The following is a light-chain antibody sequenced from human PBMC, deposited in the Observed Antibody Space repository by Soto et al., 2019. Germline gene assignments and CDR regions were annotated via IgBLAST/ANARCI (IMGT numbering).Light chain of an antibody. CDR2: VAS. V-gene: IGKV3-20*01. J-gene: IGKJ2*01. CDR3: QQYASSPVYT. CDR1: QSVSSSY. Sequence: EIVLTQSPGTLSLSPGERATLSCRASQSVSSSYLAWYQQKPGQAPRLLIYVASSRATGIPDRFSGSVSGTDFTLTISRLESEDFAVYYCQQYASSPVYTFGQGTKLEIK.